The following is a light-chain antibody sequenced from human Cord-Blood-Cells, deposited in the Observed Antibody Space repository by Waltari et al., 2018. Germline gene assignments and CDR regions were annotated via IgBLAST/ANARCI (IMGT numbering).Light chain of an antibody. J-gene: IGLJ3*02. CDR2: DVS. CDR3: SSYTSSSTWV. V-gene: IGLV2-14*03. CDR1: SSDVGGYNY. Sequence: QSALTQPASVSGSPGQSITISCTGTSSDVGGYNYVSWYQKHPGKAPKLMIYDVSNRPSGVSNRFAGSKSVNTASLTISGLQAEDEADYYCSSYTSSSTWVFGGGTKLTVL.